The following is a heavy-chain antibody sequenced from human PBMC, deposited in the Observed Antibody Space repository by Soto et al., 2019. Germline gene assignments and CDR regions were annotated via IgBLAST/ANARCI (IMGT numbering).Heavy chain of an antibody. V-gene: IGHV3-30*18. CDR3: AKQFDLGGLEDY. CDR2: ISHDGNSK. J-gene: IGHJ4*02. D-gene: IGHD1-1*01. Sequence: QLVESGGGVVQPGTSLRLSCAASGFTFSDHGMHWVRQAPGKGLEWVAVISHDGNSKYYGDSVKGRFTVSRDNSNNMAYLQMNSLRLEDTAMYYCAKQFDLGGLEDYWGQGTLVTVSS. CDR1: GFTFSDHG.